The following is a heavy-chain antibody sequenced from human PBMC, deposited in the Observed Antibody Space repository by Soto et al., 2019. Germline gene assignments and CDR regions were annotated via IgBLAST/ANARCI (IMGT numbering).Heavy chain of an antibody. CDR3: ARDPGQDEAMDY. Sequence: QVQVVESGGGVVQPGRSLRLSCAASGFTFSSFGMHWVRQAPGKGLEWVAVIWHDGKNKYYADSAKGRFTISRDNSKNTLYLQMSSLRAEDTAVYYCARDPGQDEAMDYWGQGTLVTVSS. V-gene: IGHV3-33*01. CDR1: GFTFSSFG. J-gene: IGHJ4*02. CDR2: IWHDGKNK.